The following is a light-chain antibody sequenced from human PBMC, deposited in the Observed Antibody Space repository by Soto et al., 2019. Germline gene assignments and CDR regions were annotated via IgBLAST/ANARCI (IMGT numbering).Light chain of an antibody. CDR2: SNN. CDR1: SSNIGSNT. Sequence: QSVLTQPPSASGTPGQRATVSCSGSSSNIGSNTVNWYQQFPGTAPKLLIYSNNQRPSGVPARFSGSEYGTSASLAISGLRSEDEAEYYCAAWDDSLNGVVFGGGTKVTVL. CDR3: AAWDDSLNGVV. J-gene: IGLJ2*01. V-gene: IGLV1-44*01.